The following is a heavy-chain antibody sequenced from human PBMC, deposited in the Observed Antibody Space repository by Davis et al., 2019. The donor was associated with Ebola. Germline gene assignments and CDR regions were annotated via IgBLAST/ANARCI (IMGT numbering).Heavy chain of an antibody. D-gene: IGHD7-27*01. V-gene: IGHV3-21*01. J-gene: IGHJ4*02. CDR1: GFTFSSYS. CDR3: ARVRGTGDPDY. Sequence: PGGSLRLSCAASGFTFSSYSMNWVRQAPGKGLEWVSSISSSSSYIYYADSVKGRLTISRDNSKNTLYLQMNSLRAEDTAVYYCARVRGTGDPDYWGQGTLVTVSS. CDR2: ISSSSSYI.